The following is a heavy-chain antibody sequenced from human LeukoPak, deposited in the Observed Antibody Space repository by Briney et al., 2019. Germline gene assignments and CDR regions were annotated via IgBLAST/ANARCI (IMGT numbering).Heavy chain of an antibody. Sequence: GGSLRLSCAASGFTFDDYNMHWVRQVPGRGLEWVSLVSWEGTVTYYRDSVEGRFTISRDNSKNFLYLQMNSLKSEDAGFYFCAKGGVTIITKKDYLEYWGPGTLVTVSS. V-gene: IGHV3-43*01. CDR2: VSWEGTVT. CDR3: AKGGVTIITKKDYLEY. D-gene: IGHD3-10*01. CDR1: GFTFDDYN. J-gene: IGHJ4*02.